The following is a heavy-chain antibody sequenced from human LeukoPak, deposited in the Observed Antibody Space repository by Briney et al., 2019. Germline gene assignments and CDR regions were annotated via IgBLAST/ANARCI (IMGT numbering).Heavy chain of an antibody. CDR3: ARDFDGGKVWFDP. CDR1: GYTFTSYD. V-gene: IGHV1-8*03. D-gene: IGHD4-23*01. CDR2: MNPNSGNT. Sequence: ASVKVSFKASGYTFTSYDINWVRQATGQGLEWMGWMNPNSGNTGYAQKFQGRVTITRNTSISTAYMELSSLRSEDTAVYYCARDFDGGKVWFDPWGQGTLVTVSS. J-gene: IGHJ5*02.